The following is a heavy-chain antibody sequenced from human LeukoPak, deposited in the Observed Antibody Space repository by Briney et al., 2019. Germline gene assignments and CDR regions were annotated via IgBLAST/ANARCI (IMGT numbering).Heavy chain of an antibody. CDR2: IYHSGST. J-gene: IGHJ6*03. Sequence: PSETLSRTCAVSGYSISSGYYWGWIRQPPGKGLEWIGSIYHSGSTYYNPSLKSRVTISVDTSKNQFSLKLSSVTAADTGVYYCASETDYTLLGYYMNVWGKGTTVTVSS. D-gene: IGHD3-3*01. CDR1: GYSISSGYY. CDR3: ASETDYTLLGYYMNV. V-gene: IGHV4-38-2*01.